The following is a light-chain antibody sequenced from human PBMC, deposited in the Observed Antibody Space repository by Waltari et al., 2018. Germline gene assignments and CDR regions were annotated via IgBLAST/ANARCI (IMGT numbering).Light chain of an antibody. V-gene: IGKV3-15*01. J-gene: IGKJ2*01. CDR3: QQYNNWPPMYT. CDR1: QSVSSN. CDR2: AAS. Sequence: EIVMTQSPATLSVSPGERVTLSCRASQSVSSNLAWYQQKHGQAPRVLIYAASTRATGIPARFSGSGSGTEFTLTISSLQSEDFAVYYCQQYNNWPPMYTFGQGTKLEIK.